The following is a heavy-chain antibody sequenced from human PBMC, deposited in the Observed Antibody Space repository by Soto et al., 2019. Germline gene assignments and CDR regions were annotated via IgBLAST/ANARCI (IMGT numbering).Heavy chain of an antibody. CDR2: FDPEDGET. V-gene: IGHV1-24*01. CDR1: GYTLTELS. CDR3: ATDLEYPIPPAQDY. J-gene: IGHJ4*02. Sequence: ASVKVSCKVSGYTLTELSMHWVRQAPGKGLEWMGGFDPEDGETIYAQKFQGRVTMTEDTSTDTAYMELSSLRSEDTAVYYCATDLEYPIPPAQDYWGQGTLVTVS.